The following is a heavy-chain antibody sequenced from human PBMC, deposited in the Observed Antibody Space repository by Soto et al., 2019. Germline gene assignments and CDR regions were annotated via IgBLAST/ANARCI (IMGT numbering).Heavy chain of an antibody. Sequence: SQTLSLICAISGDSVSSNSAAWNWIRQSPSRGLEWLGRTYYRSKWYNDYAVSVKSRITINPDTSKNQFSLQLNSVTPEDTAVYYCARDGTIVVVPAAIAYYYYGMDVWGQGTTVTAP. CDR2: TYYRSKWYN. V-gene: IGHV6-1*01. CDR3: ARDGTIVVVPAAIAYYYYGMDV. CDR1: GDSVSSNSAA. D-gene: IGHD2-2*01. J-gene: IGHJ6*02.